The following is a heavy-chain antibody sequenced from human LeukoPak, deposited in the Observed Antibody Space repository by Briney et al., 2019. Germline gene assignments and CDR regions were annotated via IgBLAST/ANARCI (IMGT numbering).Heavy chain of an antibody. CDR3: ARVPPEPRQKKVRGVISYGMDV. CDR1: GYTFTSYD. D-gene: IGHD3-10*01. CDR2: MNPNSGNT. Sequence: ASVKVSCKASGYTFTSYDINWVRQATGQGLEWMGWMNPNSGNTGYAQKFQGRVTMTRNTSISTAYMELSSLRSEDTAVYYCARVPPEPRQKKVRGVISYGMDVWGQGTTVTVSS. J-gene: IGHJ6*02. V-gene: IGHV1-8*01.